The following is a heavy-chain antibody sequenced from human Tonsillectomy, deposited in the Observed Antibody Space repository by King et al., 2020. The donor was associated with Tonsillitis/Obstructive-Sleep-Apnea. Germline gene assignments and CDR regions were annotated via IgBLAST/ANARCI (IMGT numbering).Heavy chain of an antibody. D-gene: IGHD6-19*01. Sequence: VQLVESGGGVVQPGRSLRLSCAASGFTFSSYAMHWVRQAPGKGLEWVAVISYDGTNKNYADSVKGRFTISRDNSKYTLYLQMNSLRADDTAVYYCAREIGSSGWYPHFDYWGQGTLVTVSS. CDR3: AREIGSSGWYPHFDY. CDR1: GFTFSSYA. CDR2: ISYDGTNK. V-gene: IGHV3-30*04. J-gene: IGHJ4*02.